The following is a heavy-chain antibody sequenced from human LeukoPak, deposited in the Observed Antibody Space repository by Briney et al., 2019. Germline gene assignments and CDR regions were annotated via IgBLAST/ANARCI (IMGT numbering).Heavy chain of an antibody. J-gene: IGHJ4*02. CDR1: GVSISSYS. CDR2: VFYSGTT. Sequence: SETLSLTCTVSGVSISSYSWSWIRQPPGKGLEWIGYVFYSGTTNYNPSLKSQVTISVDTSQNQFSLKRSSVTAADTAVYYCAISGSYQLLLNFWGRGTRDRVSS. D-gene: IGHD2-2*01. V-gene: IGHV4-59*08. CDR3: AISGSYQLLLNF.